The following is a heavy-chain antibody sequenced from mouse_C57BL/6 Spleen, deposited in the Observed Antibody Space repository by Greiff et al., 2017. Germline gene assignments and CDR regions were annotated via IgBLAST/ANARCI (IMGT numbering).Heavy chain of an antibody. J-gene: IGHJ4*01. V-gene: IGHV1-62-2*01. CDR2: FYPGSGSI. Sequence: VQLQQSGAELVKPGASVKLSCKASGYTFTEYTIHWVKQRSGQGLEWIGWFYPGSGSIKYNEKFKDKATLTADKSSSTVYIELSRLTSEDSAVYFCARHEDSGYYGSSYAMEYWGQGTSVTVSS. CDR3: ARHEDSGYYGSSYAMEY. CDR1: GYTFTEYT. D-gene: IGHD1-1*01.